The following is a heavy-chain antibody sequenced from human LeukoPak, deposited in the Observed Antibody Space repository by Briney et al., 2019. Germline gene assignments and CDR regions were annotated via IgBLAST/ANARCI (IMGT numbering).Heavy chain of an antibody. Sequence: GGSLRLSCAASGFTFRSSGMHWVRQAPGKGLEWVAFGRPDGSQRFYSSSVDDRFTISRDNSKNTVYLQMNNLRPADTAVYYCAKDANWRDLGFDLWGQGSLVTVAS. V-gene: IGHV3-30*02. J-gene: IGHJ4*02. CDR3: AKDANWRDLGFDL. CDR1: GFTFRSSG. D-gene: IGHD1-1*01. CDR2: GRPDGSQR.